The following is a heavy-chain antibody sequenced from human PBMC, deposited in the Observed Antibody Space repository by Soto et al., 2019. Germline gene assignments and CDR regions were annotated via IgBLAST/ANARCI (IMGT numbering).Heavy chain of an antibody. D-gene: IGHD4-17*01. CDR1: GGTFTTYP. J-gene: IGHJ4*02. CDR2: IIPMFGPA. V-gene: IGHV1-69*01. Sequence: QVQLVQSGAEVKKPGSSVKVSCKASGGTFTTYPINWVRQAPGKGLEWMGGIIPMFGPANYPQKFQGRVTITADESTSTAYMELSSLRSEDTAMYYCARQFTDGDYQYWGQGTLVTVSS. CDR3: ARQFTDGDYQY.